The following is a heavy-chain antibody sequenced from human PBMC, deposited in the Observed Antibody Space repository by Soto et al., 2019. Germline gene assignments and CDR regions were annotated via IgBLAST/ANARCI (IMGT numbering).Heavy chain of an antibody. V-gene: IGHV4-61*01. Sequence: SETLSLTCTVSGGSVSSGSYYWSWIRQPPGKGLEWIGYIYYSGSTNYNLSLKSRVTISVDTSKNQFSLKLSSVTAADTAVYYCARDPSTQKMATSNFDYWGQGTLVTVS. J-gene: IGHJ4*02. CDR3: ARDPSTQKMATSNFDY. CDR1: GGSVSSGSYY. D-gene: IGHD5-12*01. CDR2: IYYSGST.